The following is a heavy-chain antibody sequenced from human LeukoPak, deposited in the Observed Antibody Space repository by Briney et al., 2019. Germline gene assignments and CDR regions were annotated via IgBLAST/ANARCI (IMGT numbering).Heavy chain of an antibody. J-gene: IGHJ4*02. Sequence: PGGSLRLSCAASGFTFSNYWMHWVRQVPGKGLVWVSRINDDGSATFYADSVKGRFTISRDNSKNTLYLQMNSLRAEDTAVYYCAAIAAAGKIDYWGQGTLVTVSS. CDR1: GFTFSNYW. CDR3: AAIAAAGKIDY. V-gene: IGHV3-74*01. D-gene: IGHD6-13*01. CDR2: INDDGSAT.